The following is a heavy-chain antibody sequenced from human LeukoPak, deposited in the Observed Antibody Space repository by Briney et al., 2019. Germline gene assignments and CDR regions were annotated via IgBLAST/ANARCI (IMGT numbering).Heavy chain of an antibody. CDR3: ARAARSYSGGSCSPTFDY. CDR2: ISAYNGNT. CDR1: GYTFTSYG. V-gene: IGHV1-18*01. J-gene: IGHJ4*02. D-gene: IGHD2-15*01. Sequence: ASVKVSCKASGYTFTSYGISWVRQAPGQGLEWMGWISAYNGNTNYAQKLQGRVTMTTDTSTSTAYMELRSLRSDDTAVYYCARAARSYSGGSCSPTFDYWGQGNLVTVSS.